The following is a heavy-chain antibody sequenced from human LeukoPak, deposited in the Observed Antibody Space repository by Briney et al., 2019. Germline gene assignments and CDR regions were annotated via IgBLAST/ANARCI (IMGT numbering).Heavy chain of an antibody. CDR3: LPIGPGAFDI. CDR1: GLTFSSYS. V-gene: IGHV3-48*01. D-gene: IGHD3-16*01. J-gene: IGHJ3*02. CDR2: ISSSSSTI. Sequence: PGGSLRLSCAASGLTFSSYSMNWVRQAPGKGLEWVSYISSSSSTIYYADSVKGRFTISRDNAKNSLYLQMNSLRAEDTAVYYCLPIGPGAFDIWGQGTMVTVSS.